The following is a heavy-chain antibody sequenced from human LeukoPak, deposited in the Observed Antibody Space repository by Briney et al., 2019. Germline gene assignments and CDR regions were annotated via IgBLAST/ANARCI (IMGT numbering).Heavy chain of an antibody. J-gene: IGHJ4*02. CDR2: INPNGDGT. V-gene: IGHV1-2*02. CDR3: ARGETWWEQRRYFDF. Sequence: ASVTVSCKASGYTFTGYYIHWVRQAPGQGLEWMGWINPNGDGTDYAQKFQGRVTMTSDASINTAYMELSRLTSDDTAMYYCARGETWWEQRRYFDFWGQGTLATVSS. CDR1: GYTFTGYY. D-gene: IGHD1-26*01.